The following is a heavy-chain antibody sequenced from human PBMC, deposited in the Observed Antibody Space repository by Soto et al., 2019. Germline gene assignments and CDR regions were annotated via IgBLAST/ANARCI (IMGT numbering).Heavy chain of an antibody. Sequence: QVQLVQSGAEVKKPGSSVKVSCKASGGTFSSYAISWVRQAPGQGLEWMGGIIPIFGTANYAQKFQGRVTITADESTSTAYMGLSSLRSEDTAVYYCARVFGIQLWKAPGYYGMDVWGQGTTVTVSS. CDR2: IIPIFGTA. CDR1: GGTFSSYA. V-gene: IGHV1-69*12. D-gene: IGHD5-18*01. J-gene: IGHJ6*02. CDR3: ARVFGIQLWKAPGYYGMDV.